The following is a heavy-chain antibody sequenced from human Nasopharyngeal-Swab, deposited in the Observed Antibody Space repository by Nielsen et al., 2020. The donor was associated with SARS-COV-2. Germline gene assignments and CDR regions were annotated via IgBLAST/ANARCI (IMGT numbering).Heavy chain of an antibody. Sequence: GESLKISCAASGFTFSAHYMDWVRQAPGKGLEWVGRSRNKANSYTNEYAASVKGRFTISRDDSKNSLYLQMSSLRTEDTALYYCARDLSSIWTSGLGVWGQGTTVIVSS. J-gene: IGHJ6*02. D-gene: IGHD6-13*01. CDR3: ARDLSSIWTSGLGV. CDR2: SRNKANSYTN. V-gene: IGHV3-72*01. CDR1: GFTFSAHY.